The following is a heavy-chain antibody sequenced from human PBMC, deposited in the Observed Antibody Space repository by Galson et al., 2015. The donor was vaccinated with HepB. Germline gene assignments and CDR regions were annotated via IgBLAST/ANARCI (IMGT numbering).Heavy chain of an antibody. CDR2: INAGNGKK. D-gene: IGHD5-24*01. J-gene: IGHJ6*02. CDR3: ARDREDYFYYYAMDV. CDR1: GYIFTSYA. V-gene: IGHV1-3*01. Sequence: SVKVSCKASGYIFTSYAMHWVRQAPGQRLEWMGWINAGNGKKKYSQKFQDRVTITRDTSASTAHMELRSLRSEDTAVYYCARDREDYFYYYAMDVWGLGTTVTVSS.